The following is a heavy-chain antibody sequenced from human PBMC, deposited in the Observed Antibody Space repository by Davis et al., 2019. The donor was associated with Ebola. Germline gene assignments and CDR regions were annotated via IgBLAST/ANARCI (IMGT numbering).Heavy chain of an antibody. CDR2: ISGSGGST. J-gene: IGHJ4*02. CDR3: ATPWIGVTAIRVKVVHDY. D-gene: IGHD2-21*02. CDR1: GFTFSSYA. V-gene: IGHV3-23*01. Sequence: GGSLRLSCAASGFTFSSYAMSWVRQAPGKGLEWVSAISGSGGSTYYADSVKGRFTISRDNSKNTLYLQMNSLRAEDTAVYYSATPWIGVTAIRVKVVHDYWGQGTLVTVSS.